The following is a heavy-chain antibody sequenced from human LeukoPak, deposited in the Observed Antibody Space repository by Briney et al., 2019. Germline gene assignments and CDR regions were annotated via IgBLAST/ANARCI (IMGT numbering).Heavy chain of an antibody. D-gene: IGHD1-20*01. V-gene: IGHV1-2*06. CDR1: GYTFTGYY. CDR3: ARSNWNQRYDAFDI. Sequence: ASVKVSCKASGYTFTGYYMHWVRQAPGQGLEWMGRINPNSGGTNYAQKFQGRVTMTRDTSISTAYMELSRLRSDDTAVYYCARSNWNQRYDAFDIWGQGTMVTVSS. J-gene: IGHJ3*02. CDR2: INPNSGGT.